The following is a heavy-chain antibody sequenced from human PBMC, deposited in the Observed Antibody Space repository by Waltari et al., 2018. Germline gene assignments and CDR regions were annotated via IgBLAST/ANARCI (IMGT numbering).Heavy chain of an antibody. CDR2: IYSVVGT. J-gene: IGHJ6*02. D-gene: IGHD3-22*01. CDR3: ASAHSTGSSGMDV. Sequence: EVQLVESGGGLIQSGGSLRLSCAASGFAVSTKYMSWVRQAPGKGLEWVSVIYSVVGTFYADSVKGRFTISKDKSKNTLYLQMNSLRAEDTAVYYCASAHSTGSSGMDVWGQGTTVTVSS. CDR1: GFAVSTKY. V-gene: IGHV3-53*01.